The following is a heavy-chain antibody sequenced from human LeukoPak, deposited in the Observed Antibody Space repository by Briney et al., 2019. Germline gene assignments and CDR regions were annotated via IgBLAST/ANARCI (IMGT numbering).Heavy chain of an antibody. CDR3: AKKGYYDGSGYYMYYFDH. V-gene: IGHV3-30*02. CDR2: IQNDEIDK. J-gene: IGHJ4*02. D-gene: IGHD3-22*01. Sequence: GGSLRLSCAASGFTFTTYGMHWVRQAPGKGLEWVAFIQNDEIDKFYADSVKGRFTISRDNSKNTLYLQMNSLRAEDTAVYYCAKKGYYDGSGYYMYYFDHWGQGTLVTVSS. CDR1: GFTFTTYG.